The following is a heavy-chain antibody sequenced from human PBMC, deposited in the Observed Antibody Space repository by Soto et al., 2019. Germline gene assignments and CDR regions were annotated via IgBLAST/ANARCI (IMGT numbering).Heavy chain of an antibody. V-gene: IGHV3-74*01. CDR1: GFTFSSYW. CDR3: ARDPAALTGDRDY. Sequence: GGSLRLSCAASGFTFSSYWMHWVRQAQGKGLVWVSRINSDGSSTCYAYALKGRFTISRDNAKNTLYLQMNSLRADETAVYYCARDPAALTGDRDYWGQGTLVTVSS. J-gene: IGHJ4*02. CDR2: INSDGSST. D-gene: IGHD7-27*01.